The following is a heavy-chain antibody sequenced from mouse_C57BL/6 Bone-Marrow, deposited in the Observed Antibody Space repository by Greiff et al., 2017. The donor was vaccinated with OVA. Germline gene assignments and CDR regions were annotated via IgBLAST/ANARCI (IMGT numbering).Heavy chain of an antibody. D-gene: IGHD2-2*01. J-gene: IGHJ4*01. CDR2: INPNNGGT. CDR3: ARVEKWLLYYYAMDY. Sequence: DVKLQESGPELVKPGASVKISCKASGYTFTDYYMNWVKQSHGKSLEWIGDINPNNGGTSYNQKFKGKATLTVDKSSSTAYMELRSLTSEDSAVYYCARVEKWLLYYYAMDYWGQGTSVTVSS. CDR1: GYTFTDYY. V-gene: IGHV1-26*01.